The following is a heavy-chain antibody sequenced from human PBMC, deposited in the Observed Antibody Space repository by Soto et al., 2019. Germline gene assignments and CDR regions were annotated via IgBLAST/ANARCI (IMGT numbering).Heavy chain of an antibody. CDR1: GLSFSVYA. V-gene: IGHV3-23*01. J-gene: IGHJ5*02. D-gene: IGHD2-8*01. CDR3: ARDGINGNGMFDWFDP. Sequence: EVQLLQSGGGLVQPGGSLRLSCVDSGLSFSVYAFNWVRQAPGKGLEWVSTLGSPDQTYYADSVKGRFTISRDNSKSTVYMHMNSLRAEDTAMYYCARDGINGNGMFDWFDPWGQGTLVTVSS. CDR2: LGSPDQT.